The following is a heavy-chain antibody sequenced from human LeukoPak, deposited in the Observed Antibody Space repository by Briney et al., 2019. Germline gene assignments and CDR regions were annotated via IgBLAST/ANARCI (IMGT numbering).Heavy chain of an antibody. V-gene: IGHV3-7*01. CDR3: ARVRELSYYDAFDI. J-gene: IGHJ3*02. CDR1: GFTFSRYW. D-gene: IGHD1-26*01. Sequence: GGSLRLSCAASGFTFSRYWMSWVRQAPGKGLEWVANIKQDGSEKYYVDSVKGRFTLSRDNAENSLYLQMNSLRAEDTAIYYCARVRELSYYDAFDIWGQGTMVTVSS. CDR2: IKQDGSEK.